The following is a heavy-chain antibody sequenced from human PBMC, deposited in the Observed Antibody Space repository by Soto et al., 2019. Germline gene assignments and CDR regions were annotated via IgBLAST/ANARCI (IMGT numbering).Heavy chain of an antibody. D-gene: IGHD2-15*01. CDR1: GYTFTSYA. Sequence: QVQLVQSGAEVKKPGASVKVSCKASGYTFTSYAMHWVRQAPGQRLEWMGWINAGNGNTKYSQKFQGRVTITRDTSASTADMELSSMRAEDTAVYYCARVGSGGGYYFDYWGQGTLVTVSS. CDR3: ARVGSGGGYYFDY. V-gene: IGHV1-3*01. J-gene: IGHJ4*02. CDR2: INAGNGNT.